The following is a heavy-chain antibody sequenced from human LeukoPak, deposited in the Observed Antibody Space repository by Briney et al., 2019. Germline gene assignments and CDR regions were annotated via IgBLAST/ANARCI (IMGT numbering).Heavy chain of an antibody. D-gene: IGHD3-10*01. V-gene: IGHV4-34*01. CDR1: GGSFSGYY. J-gene: IGHJ6*03. CDR2: INHSGST. CDR3: ARARRDYYGSGTPYYYYYMDV. Sequence: PSETLSLTCAVYGGSFSGYYWSWIRQPPGKGLEWIGEINHSGSTNYNPSLKSRVTISVDTSKTHFSLKLSSVTAADTAVYYCARARRDYYGSGTPYYYYYMDVWGKGTTVTVSS.